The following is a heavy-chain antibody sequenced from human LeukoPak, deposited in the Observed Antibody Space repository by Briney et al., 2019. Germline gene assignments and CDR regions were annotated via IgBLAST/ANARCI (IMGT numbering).Heavy chain of an antibody. CDR1: GFTFSSYG. D-gene: IGHD3-10*01. CDR2: ISYDGSNK. J-gene: IGHJ4*02. V-gene: IGHV3-30*18. Sequence: PGGSLRLSCAASGFTFSSYGMHWVRQAPGKGLEWVAVISYDGSNKYYADSVKGRFTISRDNSKNTLYLQMSSLRAEDTAVYYCAKGFGESPGYWGQGTLVTVSS. CDR3: AKGFGESPGY.